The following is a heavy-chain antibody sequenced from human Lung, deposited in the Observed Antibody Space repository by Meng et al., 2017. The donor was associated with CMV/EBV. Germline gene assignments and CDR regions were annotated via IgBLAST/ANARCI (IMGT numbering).Heavy chain of an antibody. J-gene: IGHJ4*02. CDR2: VVYSGTT. Sequence: HLQWQEPGPGLVKPSETLSLTCTVSGGSISSSSYYWAWIRQPPGEGLEWIGSVVYSGTTYYTSSLKSRVPISVDTSKNQFSLKLSSVTAADTAVYYCARHHHSPTFDYWGQGTLVTVSS. CDR1: GGSISSSSYY. D-gene: IGHD1-14*01. V-gene: IGHV4-39*01. CDR3: ARHHHSPTFDY.